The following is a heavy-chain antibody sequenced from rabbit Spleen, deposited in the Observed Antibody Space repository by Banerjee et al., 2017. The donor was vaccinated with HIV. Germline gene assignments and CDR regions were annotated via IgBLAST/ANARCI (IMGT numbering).Heavy chain of an antibody. D-gene: IGHD8-1*01. J-gene: IGHJ6*01. V-gene: IGHV1S47*01. CDR3: ARDVYGVAGGSAGYGMGGLDV. CDR1: GFDFSNYG. CDR2: IEPIFGRT. Sequence: QEQLKETGGGLVQPGGSLKLSCKASGFDFSNYGVSWVRQAPGKGLEWIGYIEPIFGRTYYANWVNGRFTISSHNAQNTLYLQLSSLTAADTATYFCARDVYGVAGGSAGYGMGGLDVWGPGTLVTVS.